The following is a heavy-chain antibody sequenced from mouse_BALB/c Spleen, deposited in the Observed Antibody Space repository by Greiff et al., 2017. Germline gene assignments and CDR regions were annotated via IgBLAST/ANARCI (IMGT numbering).Heavy chain of an antibody. D-gene: IGHD3-2*01. J-gene: IGHJ4*01. CDR3: AIDSSGHWAMDY. CDR2: INPSSGYT. CDR1: GYTFTSYT. Sequence: QVQLQQSAAELARPGASVKMSCKASGYTFTSYTMHWVKQRPGQGLEWIGYINPSSGYTEYNQKFKDKTTLTADKSSSTAYMQLSSLTSEDSAVYYCAIDSSGHWAMDYWGQGTSVTVSS. V-gene: IGHV1-4*02.